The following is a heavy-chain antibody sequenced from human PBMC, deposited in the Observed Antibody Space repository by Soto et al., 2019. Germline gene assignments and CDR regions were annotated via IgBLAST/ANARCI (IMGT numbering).Heavy chain of an antibody. J-gene: IGHJ3*02. V-gene: IGHV4-34*01. CDR3: ARLIHDYGDWTGAFDI. D-gene: IGHD4-17*01. CDR1: GGSFSGYY. Sequence: SETLSLTCAVYGGSFSGYYWSWIRQPPGKGPEWIGEINHSGSTNYNPSLKSRVTISVDTSKNQFTLKLRSVTAADTAVYYCARLIHDYGDWTGAFDIWGQGTMVTVSS. CDR2: INHSGST.